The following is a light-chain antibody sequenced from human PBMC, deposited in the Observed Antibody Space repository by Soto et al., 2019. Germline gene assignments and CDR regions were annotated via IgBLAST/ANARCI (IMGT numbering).Light chain of an antibody. CDR2: GAS. Sequence: EIVLTQSPGTLSLSPGERATLSCRASQSVSSSYLAWYQQKPGQAPRLLIYGASSRATGIPDRFSGSGSRTDFTLTISRLEPEDFAVYYCQQYGSSPPWRTFGQGTKVEIK. CDR3: QQYGSSPPWRT. J-gene: IGKJ1*01. V-gene: IGKV3-20*01. CDR1: QSVSSSY.